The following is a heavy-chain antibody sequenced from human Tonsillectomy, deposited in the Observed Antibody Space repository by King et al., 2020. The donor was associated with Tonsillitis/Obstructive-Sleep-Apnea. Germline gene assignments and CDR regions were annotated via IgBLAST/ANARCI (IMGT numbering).Heavy chain of an antibody. Sequence: VQLVESGGGVVQPGRSLRLSCAASGFKFSSYAMHWVRQAPGKGLEWVAFISYDGSNKYYADSVKGRFTISRDNSKNTLFLQMNSLRVEVTAVYYCARFNQGWHYFDYWGPGTLVTVSS. J-gene: IGHJ4*02. CDR3: ARFNQGWHYFDY. CDR2: ISYDGSNK. V-gene: IGHV3-30*04. CDR1: GFKFSSYA. D-gene: IGHD6-19*01.